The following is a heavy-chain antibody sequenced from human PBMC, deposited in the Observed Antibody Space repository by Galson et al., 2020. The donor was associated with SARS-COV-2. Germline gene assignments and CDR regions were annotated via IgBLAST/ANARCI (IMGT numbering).Heavy chain of an antibody. D-gene: IGHD3-3*01. Sequence: GGSLRLSCAASGFTLSNVWMNWVRQAPGKGLEWVGRIKTKTDGGTTDYAAPVKGQFTISRDDSKNMLYLQMNSLKTEDTAVYYCTTDNLFYDFWSAYYTEAFDIWGQGTMVTVSS. V-gene: IGHV3-15*07. CDR3: TTDNLFYDFWSAYYTEAFDI. CDR1: GFTLSNVW. J-gene: IGHJ3*02. CDR2: IKTKTDGGTT.